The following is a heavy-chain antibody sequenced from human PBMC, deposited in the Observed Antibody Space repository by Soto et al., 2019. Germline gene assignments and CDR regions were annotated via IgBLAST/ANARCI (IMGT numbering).Heavy chain of an antibody. CDR2: IYYSGST. CDR1: GGSISSSSYY. V-gene: IGHV4-39*01. CDR3: ARLLPEVATIDY. Sequence: SETLSLTCTVSGGSISSSSYYWGWIRQPPGKGLEWIGSIYYSGSTYYNPSLKSRVTISVDTSKNQFSLKLSSVTAADTAVYYCARLLPEVATIDYWGQGTLVTVSS. J-gene: IGHJ4*02. D-gene: IGHD5-12*01.